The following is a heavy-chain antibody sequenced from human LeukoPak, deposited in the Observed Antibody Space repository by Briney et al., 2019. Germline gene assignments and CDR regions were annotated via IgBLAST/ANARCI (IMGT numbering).Heavy chain of an antibody. CDR2: ITGTGGST. Sequence: ITGTGGSTYYVASVKGRFTVSRDNSSNTLYLQMSSLRAEDSAMYYCAKVRDTRDWYKDAFDVWGQGTRVTVSS. D-gene: IGHD6-19*01. V-gene: IGHV3-23*01. J-gene: IGHJ3*01. CDR3: AKVRDTRDWYKDAFDV.